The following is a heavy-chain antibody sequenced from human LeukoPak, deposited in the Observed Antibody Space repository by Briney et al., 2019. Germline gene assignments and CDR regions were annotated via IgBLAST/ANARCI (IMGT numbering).Heavy chain of an antibody. CDR3: ARDCGFGELFMDV. CDR1: GGTFSSYA. V-gene: IGHV1-2*02. J-gene: IGHJ6*03. CDR2: INPNSGGT. D-gene: IGHD3-10*01. Sequence: GASVKVSCKASGGTFSSYAISWVRQAPGQGLEWMGWINPNSGGTNYAQKFQGRVTMTRDTSISTAYMELSRLRSDDTAVYYCARDCGFGELFMDVWGKGTTVTVSS.